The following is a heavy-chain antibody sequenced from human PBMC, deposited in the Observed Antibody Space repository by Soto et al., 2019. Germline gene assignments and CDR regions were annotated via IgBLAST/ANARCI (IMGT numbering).Heavy chain of an antibody. D-gene: IGHD4-17*01. V-gene: IGHV4-59*08. CDR2: IYYRGST. CDR3: ARLPNYGDYLFPGMDV. CDR1: GGSISSYY. J-gene: IGHJ6*02. Sequence: SETLSLTCTVSGGSISSYYWSWIRQPPGKGLEWIGYIYYRGSTNYNPSLKSRVNISVDTSKNQFSLKLSSVTAADTAVYYCARLPNYGDYLFPGMDVWGQGTTVT.